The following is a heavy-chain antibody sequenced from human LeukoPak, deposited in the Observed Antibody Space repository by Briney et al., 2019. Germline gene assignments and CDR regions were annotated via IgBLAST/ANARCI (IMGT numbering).Heavy chain of an antibody. CDR2: INPNSGGT. J-gene: IGHJ5*02. Sequence: GASVKVSCKASGYTFTGYNMHWVRQAPGQGLEWMGWINPNSGGTNYAQKFQGRVTMTRDTSISTAYMELSRLRSDDTAVYYCARDWGQLFFNWFDPWGQGTLVTVSS. V-gene: IGHV1-2*02. CDR1: GYTFTGYN. D-gene: IGHD2-2*01. CDR3: ARDWGQLFFNWFDP.